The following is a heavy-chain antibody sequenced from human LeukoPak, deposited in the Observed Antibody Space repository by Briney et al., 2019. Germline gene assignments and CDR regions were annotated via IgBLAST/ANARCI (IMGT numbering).Heavy chain of an antibody. V-gene: IGHV3-74*01. Sequence: GSLRLSCAGSGFVFRSYWMHWVRQTPGKGLVWVSRIQSDGSRADYADFAKGRFTISRDNARDTVDLQMNSLRAEDTAVYYCAREGANYQDYFDSWGQGTLVTVSS. D-gene: IGHD4/OR15-4a*01. J-gene: IGHJ4*02. CDR1: GFVFRSYW. CDR3: AREGANYQDYFDS. CDR2: IQSDGSRA.